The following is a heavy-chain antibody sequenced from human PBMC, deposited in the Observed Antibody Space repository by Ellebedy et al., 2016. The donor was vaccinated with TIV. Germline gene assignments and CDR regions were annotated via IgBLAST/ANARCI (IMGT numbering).Heavy chain of an antibody. CDR3: VRPSLTARLRFDF. V-gene: IGHV1-46*03. Sequence: ASVKVSXXASGYSFTSYFMHWVRQAPGPGLEWMGIIDPSSGTTDYAQKFQGRVTMTRDTSTSTVYMELSSLTSEDTAVYFCVRPSLTARLRFDFWGQGTLVTVSS. J-gene: IGHJ4*01. D-gene: IGHD6-6*01. CDR2: IDPSSGTT. CDR1: GYSFTSYF.